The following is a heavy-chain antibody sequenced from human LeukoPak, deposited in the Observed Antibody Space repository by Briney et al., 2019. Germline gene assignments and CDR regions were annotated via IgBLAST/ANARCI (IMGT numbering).Heavy chain of an antibody. D-gene: IGHD6-19*01. J-gene: IGHJ3*01. CDR2: IYRGGNT. CDR1: GFTFGSHA. V-gene: IGHV3-53*01. CDR3: ARSRLDAFDL. Sequence: PGGSLRLSCAASGFTFGSHAMSWVRQAPGKGLEWVSIIYRGGNTYYADSVKGRFTISRDNSKNMVFLQMNSLRAEDTALFYCARSRLDAFDLWGQGTMVTVSS.